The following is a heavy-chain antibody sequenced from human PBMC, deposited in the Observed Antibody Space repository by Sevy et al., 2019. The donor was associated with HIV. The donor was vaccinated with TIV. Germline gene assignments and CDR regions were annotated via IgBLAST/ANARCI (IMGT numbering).Heavy chain of an antibody. CDR3: ATDGVTTNYYYYGMDV. CDR2: IYYSGST. J-gene: IGHJ6*02. Sequence: SETLSLTCTVSGGSISSSSYYWGWIRQPPGKGLEWIGSIYYSGSTYYNPSLKSRVTISVDTSKNQLSLKLSSVTAADTAVYYCATDGVTTNYYYYGMDVWGQGTTVTVSS. V-gene: IGHV4-39*01. CDR1: GGSISSSSYY. D-gene: IGHD2-21*02.